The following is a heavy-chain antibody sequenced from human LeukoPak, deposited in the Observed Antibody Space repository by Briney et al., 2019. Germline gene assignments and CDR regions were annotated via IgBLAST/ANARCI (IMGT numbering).Heavy chain of an antibody. D-gene: IGHD2-8*01. CDR2: IYTSEST. CDR1: GGSISSYY. Sequence: SETLSLTCTVSGGSISSYYWSWIRQPAGKGLEWIGRIYTSESTNYNPSLKSRVPMSVDTSKNQFSLKLSSVTAADTAVYYCARDEGMGRMAPPPLDYWGQGTLVTVSS. J-gene: IGHJ4*02. CDR3: ARDEGMGRMAPPPLDY. V-gene: IGHV4-4*07.